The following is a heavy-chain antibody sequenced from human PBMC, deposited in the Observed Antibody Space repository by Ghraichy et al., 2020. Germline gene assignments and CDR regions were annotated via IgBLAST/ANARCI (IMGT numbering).Heavy chain of an antibody. Sequence: GGSLRLSCAASGFTFSSYSMNWVRQAPGKGLEWVSSISSSSSYIYYADSVKGRFTISRDNAKNSLYLQMNSLRAEDTAVYYCARDVSSSSAPSWFDYWGQGTLVTVSS. CDR2: ISSSSSYI. CDR3: ARDVSSSSAPSWFDY. J-gene: IGHJ4*02. V-gene: IGHV3-21*01. D-gene: IGHD6-6*01. CDR1: GFTFSSYS.